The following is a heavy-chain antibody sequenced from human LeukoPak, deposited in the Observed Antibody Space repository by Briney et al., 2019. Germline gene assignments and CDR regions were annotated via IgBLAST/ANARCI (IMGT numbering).Heavy chain of an antibody. CDR3: AREMRYGCFDY. CDR1: GFTFSSYA. D-gene: IGHD2-8*01. J-gene: IGHJ4*02. Sequence: GGSLRLSCAASGFTFSSYAMSWVRQAPGKGLEWVAVISYDGSNKYYADSVKGRFTISRDNSKNTLYLQMNSLRAEDTAVYYCAREMRYGCFDYWGQGTLVTVSS. CDR2: ISYDGSNK. V-gene: IGHV3-30*04.